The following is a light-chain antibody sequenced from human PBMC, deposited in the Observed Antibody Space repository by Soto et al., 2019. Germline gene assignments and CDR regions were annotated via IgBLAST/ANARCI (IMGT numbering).Light chain of an antibody. CDR3: QQYGSSPPIT. V-gene: IGKV3-20*01. CDR1: QSVSSNY. J-gene: IGKJ5*01. CDR2: GAS. Sequence: EIVLTQSPGSLSLSPGEIATLSCRASQSVSSNYLAWYQQKPGQAPRLLIYGASRRPTGSPDRFSGSGSGTDFTLTISKLAPDDSAVYYCQQYGSSPPITFGQGTRLEI.